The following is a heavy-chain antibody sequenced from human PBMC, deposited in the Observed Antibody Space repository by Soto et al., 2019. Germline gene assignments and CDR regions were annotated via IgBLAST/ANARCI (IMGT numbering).Heavy chain of an antibody. Sequence: QVQLVESGGGVVQPGRSLRLSCAASGFTFSSYGMHWVRQAPGKGLEWVAVISYDGSNKYYADSVKGRFTISRDNSKNTLYLQMNSLRAEDTAVYYCVLPARPYYYYYGMDVWGQGTTVTVSS. V-gene: IGHV3-30*03. CDR2: ISYDGSNK. CDR1: GFTFSSYG. J-gene: IGHJ6*02. D-gene: IGHD2-2*02. CDR3: VLPARPYYYYYGMDV.